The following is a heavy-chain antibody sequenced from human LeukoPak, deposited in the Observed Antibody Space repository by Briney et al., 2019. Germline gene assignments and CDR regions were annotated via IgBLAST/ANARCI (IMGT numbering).Heavy chain of an antibody. V-gene: IGHV3-30*18. J-gene: IGHJ4*02. Sequence: PGGSLRLSCAASGFTFRSHGMHWVRQAPGKGLEWVAVISYDGSNKFFGDSVKGRFTVSRDSSNNTLYLQMNSLRVEDTAVYYCAKGLAGGGDFDSWGQGTLVTVSS. D-gene: IGHD3-16*01. CDR3: AKGLAGGGDFDS. CDR1: GFTFRSHG. CDR2: ISYDGSNK.